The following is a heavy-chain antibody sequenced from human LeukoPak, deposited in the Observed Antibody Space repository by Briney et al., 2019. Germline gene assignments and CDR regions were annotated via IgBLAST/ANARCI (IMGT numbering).Heavy chain of an antibody. Sequence: SETLSLTRAVYGGSFSGYYWSWIRQPPGKGLEWIGEINHSGSTNYNPSLKSRVTISVDTSKNQFSLKLSSVTAADPAVYYCARHSDRLRFAMDVWGQGTTVTVSS. V-gene: IGHV4-34*01. D-gene: IGHD1-26*01. CDR3: ARHSDRLRFAMDV. J-gene: IGHJ6*02. CDR1: GGSFSGYY. CDR2: INHSGST.